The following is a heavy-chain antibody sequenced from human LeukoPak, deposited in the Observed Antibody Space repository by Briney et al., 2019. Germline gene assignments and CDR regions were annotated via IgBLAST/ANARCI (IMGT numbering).Heavy chain of an antibody. CDR2: IRYDGSNK. D-gene: IGHD6-13*01. V-gene: IGHV3-30*02. J-gene: IGHJ4*02. CDR1: GFTFSSYG. Sequence: GGSLRLSCAASGFTFSSYGMHWVRQALGKGLEWVAFIRYDGSNKYYADSVKGRFTISRDNSKNTLYLQMNSLRAEDTAVYYCAKSFGIAAAGIDYWGQGTLVTVSS. CDR3: AKSFGIAAAGIDY.